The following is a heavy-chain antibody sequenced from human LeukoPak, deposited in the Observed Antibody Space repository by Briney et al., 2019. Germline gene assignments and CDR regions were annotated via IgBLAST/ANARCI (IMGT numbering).Heavy chain of an antibody. J-gene: IGHJ4*02. CDR3: AKDFFGSGSSLYNYFDY. CDR2: IYSGGST. Sequence: GGSLRLSCAASGFTVSSNYMSWVRQAPGMGLEWVSVIYSGGSTYYADSVKGRFTISRDNSKNTLYLQLNSLRAEDTAVYYCAKDFFGSGSSLYNYFDYWGQGTLVTVSS. V-gene: IGHV3-53*01. CDR1: GFTVSSNY. D-gene: IGHD6-13*01.